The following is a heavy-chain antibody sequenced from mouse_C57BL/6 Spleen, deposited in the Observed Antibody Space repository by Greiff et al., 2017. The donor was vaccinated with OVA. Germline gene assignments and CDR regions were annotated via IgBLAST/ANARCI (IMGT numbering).Heavy chain of an antibody. D-gene: IGHD1-2*01. CDR3: ARGGITTARYAMDY. Sequence: QVQLKQSGAELVKPGASVKISCKASGYAFSSYWMNWVKQRPGKGLEWIGQIYPGDGDTNYNGKFKGKATLTADKSSSTAYMQLSSLTSEDSAVYFCARGGITTARYAMDYWGQGASVTVSS. J-gene: IGHJ4*01. CDR1: GYAFSSYW. CDR2: IYPGDGDT. V-gene: IGHV1-80*01.